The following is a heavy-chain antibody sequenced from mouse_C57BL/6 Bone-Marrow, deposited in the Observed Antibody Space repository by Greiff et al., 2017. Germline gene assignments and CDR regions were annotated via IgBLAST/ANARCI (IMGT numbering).Heavy chain of an antibody. V-gene: IGHV2-6-1*01. J-gene: IGHJ4*01. CDR3: ARHNGYLYYAMDY. CDR1: GFSLTSYG. D-gene: IGHD2-2*01. Sequence: VQLQESGPGLVAPSQSLSITCTVSGFSLTSYGVHWVRQPPGKGLEWLVVIWGDGSTTYNSALNSRLSISKDNSKSQVFLKMNSLQTDDTAMYYCARHNGYLYYAMDYWGQGTSVTVSA. CDR2: IWGDGST.